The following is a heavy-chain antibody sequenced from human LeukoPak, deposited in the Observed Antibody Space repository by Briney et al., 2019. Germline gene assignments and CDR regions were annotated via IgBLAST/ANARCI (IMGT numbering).Heavy chain of an antibody. CDR3: ARDVTGGYFDY. Sequence: GGSLRLSCEASGFTFRNYWMSWVRRAQGKGPQWVANIDRDGDEKNYVDSVKGRFTISRDNAKNSVYLQMNSLRVDDMGVYFCARDVTGGYFDYWGQGIPVTVSS. CDR2: IDRDGDEK. CDR1: GFTFRNYW. D-gene: IGHD4-23*01. V-gene: IGHV3-7*01. J-gene: IGHJ4*02.